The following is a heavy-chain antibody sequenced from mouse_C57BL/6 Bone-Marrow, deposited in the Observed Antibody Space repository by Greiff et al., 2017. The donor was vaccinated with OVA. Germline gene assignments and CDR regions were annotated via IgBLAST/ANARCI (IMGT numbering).Heavy chain of an antibody. CDR2: IWWDDAK. V-gene: IGHV8-8*01. CDR1: GFSLSTFGMG. D-gene: IGHD2-2*01. CDR3: ARGYDVQNFDY. Sequence: QVQLKESGPGILQPSQTLSLTCSFSGFSLSTFGMGVGWIRQPSGKGLAWLAHIWWDDAKYYNPALKSRLSISKETSKTQVFLKSANVDTADTATYYGARGYDVQNFDYWGQGTTLTVSS. J-gene: IGHJ2*01.